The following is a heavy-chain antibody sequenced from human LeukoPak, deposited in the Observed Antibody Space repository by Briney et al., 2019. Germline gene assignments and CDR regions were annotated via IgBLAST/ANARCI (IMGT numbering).Heavy chain of an antibody. D-gene: IGHD2-21*02. CDR3: ARGAEVVVVTSWAFDI. CDR1: GGSFSGYY. CDR2: INHSGSI. V-gene: IGHV4-34*01. Sequence: SETLSLTCAVYGGSFSGYYWSWIRQPPGKGLEWIGEINHSGSINYNPSLKSRVTISVDTSKNQFSLKLNSVTAADTAVHYCARGAEVVVVTSWAFDIWGQGIMVTVSS. J-gene: IGHJ3*02.